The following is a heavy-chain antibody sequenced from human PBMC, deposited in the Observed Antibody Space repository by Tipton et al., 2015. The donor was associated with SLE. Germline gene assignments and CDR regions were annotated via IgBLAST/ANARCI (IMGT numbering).Heavy chain of an antibody. J-gene: IGHJ4*02. D-gene: IGHD2-2*01. CDR1: GGSISGYY. V-gene: IGHV4-59*10. CDR2: IYTTGST. CDR3: ARYYCTTTRCYYFDY. Sequence: LSLTCTVSGGSISGYYWSWIRQPAGKGLEWIGRIYTTGSTYYNPSLKSRVSMSVDTSKNQFSLKLRSVTAADTAVYFCARYYCTTTRCYYFDYWGRGTLVTVSS.